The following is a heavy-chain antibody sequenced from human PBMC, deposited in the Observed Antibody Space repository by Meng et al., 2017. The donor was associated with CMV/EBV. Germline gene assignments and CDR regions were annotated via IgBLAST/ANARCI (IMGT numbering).Heavy chain of an antibody. Sequence: SETLSLTCTVSGGSISSGGYYWSWIRQHPGKGLEWIGYIYYSGSTYYNPSLKSRVTISVDTSKNQFSLKLSSVTAADTAVYYCARRDMDYYYYGMDVWGQGTTVTVSS. CDR2: IYYSGST. D-gene: IGHD5-24*01. CDR3: ARRDMDYYYYGMDV. CDR1: GGSISSGGYY. J-gene: IGHJ6*02. V-gene: IGHV4-31*03.